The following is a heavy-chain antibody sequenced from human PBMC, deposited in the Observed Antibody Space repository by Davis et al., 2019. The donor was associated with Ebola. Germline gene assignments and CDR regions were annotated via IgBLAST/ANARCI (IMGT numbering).Heavy chain of an antibody. CDR1: GYTFTSYG. CDR3: AADSGYYYDSSGYYYYYMDV. Sequence: ASVKVSCKASGYTFTSYGISWVRQAPGQGLEWMGWISAYNGNTNYAQKFQGRVTMTRDTSISTAYMELSRLRSDDTAVYYCAADSGYYYDSSGYYYYYMDVWGKGTTVTVSS. J-gene: IGHJ6*03. D-gene: IGHD3-22*01. V-gene: IGHV1-18*01. CDR2: ISAYNGNT.